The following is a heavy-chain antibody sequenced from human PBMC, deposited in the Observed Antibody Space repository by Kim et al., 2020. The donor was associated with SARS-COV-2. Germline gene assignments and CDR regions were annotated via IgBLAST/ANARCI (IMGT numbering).Heavy chain of an antibody. Sequence: GGSLRLSCAASGFTFSSYAMHWVRQAPGKGLEWVAVISYDGSNKYYADSVKGRFTISRDNSKNTLYLQMNSLRAEDTAVYYCARFGGELSSLGMDVLGQG. D-gene: IGHD3-16*02. V-gene: IGHV3-30*04. J-gene: IGHJ6*02. CDR3: ARFGGELSSLGMDV. CDR1: GFTFSSYA. CDR2: ISYDGSNK.